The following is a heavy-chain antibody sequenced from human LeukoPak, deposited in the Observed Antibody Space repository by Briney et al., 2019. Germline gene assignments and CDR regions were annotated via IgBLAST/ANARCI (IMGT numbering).Heavy chain of an antibody. D-gene: IGHD6-13*01. CDR1: GFTFSSYG. Sequence: GGSLRLSCAASGFTFSSYGMHWVRQAPGKGLEWVAVIWYDGSNKYYADSVKGRFTISRDDSKNTLYLQMNSLRAEDTAVYYCARQGGYSSTNDYWGQGTLVAVSS. V-gene: IGHV3-33*01. CDR3: ARQGGYSSTNDY. CDR2: IWYDGSNK. J-gene: IGHJ4*02.